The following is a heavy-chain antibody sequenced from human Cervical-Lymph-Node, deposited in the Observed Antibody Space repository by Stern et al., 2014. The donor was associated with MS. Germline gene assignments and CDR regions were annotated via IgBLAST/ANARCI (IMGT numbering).Heavy chain of an antibody. J-gene: IGHJ3*01. D-gene: IGHD2-21*01. V-gene: IGHV1-46*01. CDR1: GYTFTTYY. Sequence: VQLVESGAAVKKPGASVKVSCQASGYTFTTYYMHWVRQAPGQGLEWMGMINHRGGNKIYAQKIQGRVTMTSDTSTNTLYLELSGLRSEDTAVYFCARDASDGGTFGAFDFWGQGTMVTVSS. CDR2: INHRGGNK. CDR3: ARDASDGGTFGAFDF.